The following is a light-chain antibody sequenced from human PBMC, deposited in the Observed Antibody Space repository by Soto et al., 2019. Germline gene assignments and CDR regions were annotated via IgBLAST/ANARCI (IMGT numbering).Light chain of an antibody. CDR1: SSDVGGNKY. V-gene: IGLV2-14*01. J-gene: IGLJ1*01. Sequence: QSALTQPASVSGSPGQSITISCTGSSSDVGGNKYVSWYQQYPGKAPKLMICDVSNRPSGVSNRFSGSKSGNTASLTISGLQAEDEADYYCSAFTGTTYLFGTGPKFTVL. CDR3: SAFTGTTYL. CDR2: DVS.